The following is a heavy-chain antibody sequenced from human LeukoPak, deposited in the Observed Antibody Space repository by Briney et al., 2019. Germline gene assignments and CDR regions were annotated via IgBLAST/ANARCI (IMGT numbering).Heavy chain of an antibody. CDR3: ARVTIFGVDDAFDI. CDR2: ISSSSSYI. V-gene: IGHV3-21*01. D-gene: IGHD3-3*01. CDR1: GFTFSSFS. J-gene: IGHJ3*02. Sequence: GGSLRLSCAASGFTFSSFSMNWDRQAPGKGLEWVSSISSSSSYIYYADSLKGRFTISRDNAKNSLYLQMNSLTVEDTAVYYCARVTIFGVDDAFDIWGQGTMVTVSS.